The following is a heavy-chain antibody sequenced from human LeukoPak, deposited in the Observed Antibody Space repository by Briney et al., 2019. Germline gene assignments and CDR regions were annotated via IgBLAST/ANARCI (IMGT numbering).Heavy chain of an antibody. CDR2: IKQDGSEK. V-gene: IGHV3-7*04. CDR3: ARVAAAVPDQ. CDR1: GFTFTTYW. J-gene: IGHJ5*02. D-gene: IGHD6-13*01. Sequence: GGSLRLSCAASGFTFTTYWMSWVRQAPGKGLEWVANIKQDGSEKYYMDSVKGRFTISRDNAKNSLYPQMSSLRAEDTAVYYCARVAAAVPDQWGQGTLVTVSS.